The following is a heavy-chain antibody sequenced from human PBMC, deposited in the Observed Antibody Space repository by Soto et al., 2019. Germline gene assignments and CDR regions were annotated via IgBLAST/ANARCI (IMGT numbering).Heavy chain of an antibody. V-gene: IGHV4-38-2*01. CDR2: IFHSGST. Sequence: SETLSLTCAVSGYSISSGYYWGWIRQPPGKGLEWIGSIFHSGSTSYNPSLKRRVTISIDTSKNQFSLKLSSVTATDTAVYYCARQSLYSQLTGTTSRWFDPWGQGTLVTVSA. CDR3: ARQSLYSQLTGTTSRWFDP. CDR1: GYSISSGYY. D-gene: IGHD1-7*01. J-gene: IGHJ5*02.